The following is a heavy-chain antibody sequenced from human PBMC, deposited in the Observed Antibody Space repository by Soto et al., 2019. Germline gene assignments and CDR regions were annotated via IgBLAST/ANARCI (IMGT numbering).Heavy chain of an antibody. Sequence: ASVKVSCKASGYTFTGYYMHWVRQAPGQGLEWMGWIDPNSGGTNYAQKFQGRVTMTRDTSISTAYMELSRLRSDDTAVYSCARGLSSGWGLDYWGQGTLVTVSS. CDR3: ARGLSSGWGLDY. V-gene: IGHV1-2*02. D-gene: IGHD6-19*01. CDR2: IDPNSGGT. CDR1: GYTFTGYY. J-gene: IGHJ4*02.